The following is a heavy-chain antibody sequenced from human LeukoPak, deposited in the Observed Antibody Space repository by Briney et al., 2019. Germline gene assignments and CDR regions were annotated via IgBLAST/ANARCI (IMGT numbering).Heavy chain of an antibody. CDR1: GGSISSSNW. Sequence: SETLSLTCAVSGGSISSSNWWSWVRQPPGKGLEWIGEIYHSGSTNYNPSLKSRVTISVDKSKNQFSLKLSSVTAADTAVYYCAREVDNIYYYYYMDVWGKGTTVTVSS. CDR2: IYHSGST. V-gene: IGHV4-4*02. J-gene: IGHJ6*03. D-gene: IGHD1-1*01. CDR3: AREVDNIYYYYYMDV.